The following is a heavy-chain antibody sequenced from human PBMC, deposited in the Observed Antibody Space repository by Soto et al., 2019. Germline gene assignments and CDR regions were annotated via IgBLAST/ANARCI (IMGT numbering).Heavy chain of an antibody. CDR3: ARDGPGGFFDY. Sequence: SETLSLTCAVSGYSISGGYHWGWIRQPPGKGLEWIGSIYHSGSTYYNPSLKSRVTISVDTSKNQFSLKLSSVTAADTAVYYCARDGPGGFFDYWGQGTQVTVSS. V-gene: IGHV4-38-2*02. CDR2: IYHSGST. J-gene: IGHJ4*02. CDR1: GYSISGGYH. D-gene: IGHD1-26*01.